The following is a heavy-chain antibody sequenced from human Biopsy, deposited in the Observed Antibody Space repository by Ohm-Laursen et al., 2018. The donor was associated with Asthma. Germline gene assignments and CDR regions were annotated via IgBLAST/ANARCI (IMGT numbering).Heavy chain of an antibody. J-gene: IGHJ4*02. Sequence: TLSLTCTVSGGSMSSSSYSWGWIRQPPGKGLEWIGHIYYSGSTNYQPSLKSRVTISVDTSKNQFSLKLRSVTAADAAVYYCARGISRVTGLFDHFDSWGQGTLVTVSS. CDR1: GGSMSSSSYS. CDR2: IYYSGST. V-gene: IGHV4-61*05. D-gene: IGHD2-21*02. CDR3: ARGISRVTGLFDHFDS.